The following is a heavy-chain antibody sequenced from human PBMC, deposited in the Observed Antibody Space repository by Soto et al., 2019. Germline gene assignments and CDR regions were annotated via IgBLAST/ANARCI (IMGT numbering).Heavy chain of an antibody. CDR3: ARDLEGYSSSWYCSGFDY. Sequence: VQLVESGGGVVQPGRSLRLSCAASGFTFSSYGMHWVRQAPGKGLEWVAVIWYDGSNKYYADSVKGRFTISRDNSKNKLYLQMNSLRAEDTAVYYCARDLEGYSSSWYCSGFDYWGQGTLVTVSS. D-gene: IGHD6-13*01. CDR1: GFTFSSYG. CDR2: IWYDGSNK. V-gene: IGHV3-33*01. J-gene: IGHJ4*02.